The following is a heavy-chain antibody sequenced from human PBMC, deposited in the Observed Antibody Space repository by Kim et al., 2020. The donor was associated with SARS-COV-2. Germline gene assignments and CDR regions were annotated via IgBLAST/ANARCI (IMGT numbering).Heavy chain of an antibody. CDR3: ARAISIFGVVIAYGMDV. J-gene: IGHJ6*02. Sequence: FQGRVTITADKATSTAYMELSSLRSEDTAVYYCARAISIFGVVIAYGMDVWGQGTTVTVSS. V-gene: IGHV1-69*04. D-gene: IGHD3-3*01.